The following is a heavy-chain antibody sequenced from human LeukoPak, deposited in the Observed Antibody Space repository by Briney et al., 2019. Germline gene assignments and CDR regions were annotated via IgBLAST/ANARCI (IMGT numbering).Heavy chain of an antibody. CDR2: ISYDGSSK. CDR3: AKETHHSGYDPPWAC. D-gene: IGHD5-12*01. Sequence: GGSLRLSCAASGFTFSTYAMHWVRQAPGKGLEWVAVISYDGSSKYYADSVKGRFTISRDNSKNTLYLQMNSLRAEDTAVYYCAKETHHSGYDPPWACWGQGTLVTVSS. J-gene: IGHJ4*02. CDR1: GFTFSTYA. V-gene: IGHV3-30*04.